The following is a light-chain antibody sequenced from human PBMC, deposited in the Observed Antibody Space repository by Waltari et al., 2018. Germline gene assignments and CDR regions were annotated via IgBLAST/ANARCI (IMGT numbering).Light chain of an antibody. CDR2: GAS. V-gene: IGKV3-20*01. CDR1: QSVSSTY. J-gene: IGKJ1*01. Sequence: VLTQSPGTLSLSPGERATLSCRASQSVSSTYFSWYQQKPGQAPRLLIYGASARATGIPDRFSGSGSGTDFTLTISRLEPEDFAMYYCQQYGMTFGQGTKVEIK. CDR3: QQYGMT.